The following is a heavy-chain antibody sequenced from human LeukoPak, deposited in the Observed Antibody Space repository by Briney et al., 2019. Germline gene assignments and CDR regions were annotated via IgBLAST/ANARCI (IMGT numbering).Heavy chain of an antibody. V-gene: IGHV1-46*01. CDR1: GYTFTNNY. CDR2: IYPRDGST. J-gene: IGHJ6*02. Sequence: ASVTVSCKASGYTFTNNYLHWVRQAPGQGLEWMGMIYPRDGSTSYAQKFQGRVTITADESTSTAYMELSSLRSEDTAVYYCARGSGVPAATNTYYYNYGMDVWGQGTTVTVSS. CDR3: ARGSGVPAATNTYYYNYGMDV. D-gene: IGHD2-2*01.